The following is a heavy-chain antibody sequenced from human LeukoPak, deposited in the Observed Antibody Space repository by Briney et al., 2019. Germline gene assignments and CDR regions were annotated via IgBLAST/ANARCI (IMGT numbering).Heavy chain of an antibody. J-gene: IGHJ3*02. Sequence: PSETLSLTCTVSGYSISSGYYWGWIRQPPGKGLEWIGSIYHSGSTYYNPSLKSRVTISVDTSKNQFSLKLSSVTAADTAVYYCAGDYYDSSGPANLDAFDIWGQGTMVTVSS. CDR1: GYSISSGYY. CDR3: AGDYYDSSGPANLDAFDI. D-gene: IGHD3-22*01. CDR2: IYHSGST. V-gene: IGHV4-38-2*02.